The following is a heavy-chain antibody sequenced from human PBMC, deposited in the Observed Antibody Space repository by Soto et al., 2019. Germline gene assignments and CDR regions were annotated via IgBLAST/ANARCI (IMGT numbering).Heavy chain of an antibody. V-gene: IGHV3-23*01. J-gene: IGHJ3*02. CDR1: GFTFNSYA. D-gene: IGHD3-22*01. Sequence: GGSLRLSCAASGFTFNSYAMSWVRQAPGKGLEWVSAISGSGGSTYYADSVKGRFTISRDNSKNTLYLQMNSLRAEDTAVYYCAKAGEYYYDSSGYGAFDIWGQGTVVTVSS. CDR2: ISGSGGST. CDR3: AKAGEYYYDSSGYGAFDI.